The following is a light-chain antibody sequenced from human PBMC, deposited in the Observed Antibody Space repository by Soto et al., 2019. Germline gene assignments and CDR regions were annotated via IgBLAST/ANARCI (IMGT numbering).Light chain of an antibody. CDR2: DNN. Sequence: QSVLTQPPSVSAAPGQKVTISCSGSSYNIGNNYVSWYQQLPGTAPKLLIYDNNKRPSGIPDRFSGSKSGTSATLGITGLQTGDEADYYCGTWDSSLSAGVFGTGTKVTVL. V-gene: IGLV1-51*01. CDR1: SYNIGNNY. J-gene: IGLJ1*01. CDR3: GTWDSSLSAGV.